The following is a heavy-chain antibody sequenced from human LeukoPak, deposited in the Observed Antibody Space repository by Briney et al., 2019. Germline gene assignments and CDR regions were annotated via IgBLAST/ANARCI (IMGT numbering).Heavy chain of an antibody. J-gene: IGHJ4*02. CDR3: ARRDAQAIAIDY. CDR1: GYSFTSYW. V-gene: IGHV5-51*01. CDR2: IYPGDSDP. D-gene: IGHD3-22*01. Sequence: GESLKISCKGSGYSFTSYWIGWVRQMPGKGLEWMGIIYPGDSDPTYSPSFQGHVTISADKSISTAYLQWSSLKASDTAMYYCARRDAQAIAIDYWGQGTLVTISS.